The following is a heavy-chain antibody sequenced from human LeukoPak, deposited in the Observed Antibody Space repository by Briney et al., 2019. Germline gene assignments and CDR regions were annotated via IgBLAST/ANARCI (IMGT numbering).Heavy chain of an antibody. CDR1: GFTFSSYW. J-gene: IGHJ4*02. CDR2: IKQDGSEK. Sequence: GGSLRLSCAASGFTFSSYWMSWVRQAPGKGLEWVANIKQDGSEKYYVDSVEGRFTISRDNAKKSLYLQMNSLRVEDTAVYYCARGDTSGFYYRFFDYWGQGTLVTVSS. V-gene: IGHV3-7*01. CDR3: ARGDTSGFYYRFFDY. D-gene: IGHD3-22*01.